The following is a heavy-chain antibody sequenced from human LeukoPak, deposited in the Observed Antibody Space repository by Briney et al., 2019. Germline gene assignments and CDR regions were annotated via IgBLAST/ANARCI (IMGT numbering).Heavy chain of an antibody. Sequence: GGSLRLSCAASGFTVSSYSMNWVRQAPGKGLEWVSYISTSSSTIYYADSVKGRFTISRDNAKNSLYLQMNSLRAEDTAVYYCARAGDDYVWGSYRPFDYWGQGTLVTVSS. V-gene: IGHV3-48*01. J-gene: IGHJ4*02. CDR2: ISTSSSTI. D-gene: IGHD3-16*02. CDR1: GFTVSSYS. CDR3: ARAGDDYVWGSYRPFDY.